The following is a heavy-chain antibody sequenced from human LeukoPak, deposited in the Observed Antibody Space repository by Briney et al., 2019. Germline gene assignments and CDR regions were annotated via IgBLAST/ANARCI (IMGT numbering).Heavy chain of an antibody. Sequence: SETLSLTCTVSGGSISRADYYWGWIRQPPGKGLECIGTIYYNGSTYYNPSLKSRVTISVDTSKNQFSLKLTSVTAADTAVYYCAGDTLNYWFDPWGQGTLVTVSS. CDR3: AGDTLNYWFDP. D-gene: IGHD1-7*01. CDR2: IYYNGST. J-gene: IGHJ5*02. V-gene: IGHV4-39*01. CDR1: GGSISRADYY.